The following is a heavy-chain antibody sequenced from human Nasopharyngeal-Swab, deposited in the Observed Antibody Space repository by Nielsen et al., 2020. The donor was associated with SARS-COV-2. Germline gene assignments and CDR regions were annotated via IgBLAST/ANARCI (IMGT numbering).Heavy chain of an antibody. CDR3: ARSEYYFDY. J-gene: IGHJ4*02. CDR2: ISSTGNYI. V-gene: IGHV3-21*01. Sequence: GESLKISCAASAFAFRTHSMHWVRQAPGRGLEWVSFISSTGNYIYYADSVKGRFTISRDNAKKSLHLQMDSLRVEDTAVYYCARSEYYFDYWGQGSLVTVSS. CDR1: AFAFRTHS. D-gene: IGHD3-16*01.